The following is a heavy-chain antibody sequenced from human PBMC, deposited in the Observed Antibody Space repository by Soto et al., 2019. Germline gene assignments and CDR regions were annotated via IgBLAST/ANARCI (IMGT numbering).Heavy chain of an antibody. D-gene: IGHD1-1*01. J-gene: IGHJ5*02. CDR3: ARDSNNNWWGSLT. Sequence: GASVKVSCKTSGYTFTNHFMHWVRQAPGQRPEWMGCINTGNGDTKYSQNFQGRLTFGRDTSASLAYMELNSLRSEDTAVYYCARDSNNNWWGSLTWGQGTLVTVSS. CDR2: INTGNGDT. V-gene: IGHV1-3*04. CDR1: GYTFTNHF.